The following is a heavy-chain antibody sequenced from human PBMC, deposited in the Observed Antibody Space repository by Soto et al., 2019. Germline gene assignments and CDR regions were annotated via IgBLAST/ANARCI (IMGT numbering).Heavy chain of an antibody. CDR2: ISGSGGST. J-gene: IGHJ6*02. D-gene: IGHD3-3*01. V-gene: IGHV3-23*01. CDR3: AKNAYDFWSGYPYPYYYYYGMDV. Sequence: GGSLRLSCAASGFTFSSYAMSWVRQAPGKWLEWVSAISGSGGSTYYADSVKGRFTISRDNSKNTLYLQMNSLRAEDTAVYYCAKNAYDFWSGYPYPYYYYYGMDVWGQGXTVTVSS. CDR1: GFTFSSYA.